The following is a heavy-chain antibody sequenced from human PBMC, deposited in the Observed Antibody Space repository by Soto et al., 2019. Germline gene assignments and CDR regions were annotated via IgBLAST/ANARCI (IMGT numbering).Heavy chain of an antibody. V-gene: IGHV4-31*03. CDR1: GGSISSGGYY. J-gene: IGHJ6*02. CDR2: IYYSGST. CDR3: SRDSPTLGSPNYYYYGMDV. Sequence: SETLSLTCTVSGGSISSGGYYWSWIRQHPGKGLEWIGYIYYSGSTYYNPSLKSRVTISVDTSKNQFSLKLSSVTAADTAVYYCSRDSPTLGSPNYYYYGMDVWGQGTTVTVSS.